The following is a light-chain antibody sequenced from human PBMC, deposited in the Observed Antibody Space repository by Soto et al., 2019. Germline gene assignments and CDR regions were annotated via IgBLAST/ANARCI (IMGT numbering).Light chain of an antibody. CDR1: SSDFGDDKY. CDR3: CSYAGDSTYI. V-gene: IGLV2-23*01. CDR2: EAT. Sequence: QSALTQPASVSGSPGQSITMSCTGSSSDFGDDKYVTWYQQQPGKGPNLLIYEATKRPSGVSNRFTGSKSGKTASLTISALQAEDEGDYYCCSYAGDSTYIFGTGTKLTVL. J-gene: IGLJ1*01.